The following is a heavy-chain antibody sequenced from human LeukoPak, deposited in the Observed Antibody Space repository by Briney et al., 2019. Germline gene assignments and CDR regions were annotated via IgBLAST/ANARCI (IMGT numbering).Heavy chain of an antibody. CDR3: ARGLGYCSSTSCSGTYNWFDP. Sequence: PGGSLRLSCAASGFTVSSYAMHWVRQAPGKGLEWVAVISYDGSNKYYADSVKGRFTISRDNSKNTLYLQMNSLRAEDTAVYYCARGLGYCSSTSCSGTYNWFDPWGQGTLVTVSS. J-gene: IGHJ5*02. D-gene: IGHD2-2*01. CDR1: GFTVSSYA. CDR2: ISYDGSNK. V-gene: IGHV3-30-3*01.